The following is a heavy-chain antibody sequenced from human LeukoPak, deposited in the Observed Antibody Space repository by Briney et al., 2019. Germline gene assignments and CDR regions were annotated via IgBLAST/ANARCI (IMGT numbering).Heavy chain of an antibody. Sequence: GGSLRLSCAASGFTFSSYAMSWVRQAPGKGLEWVSAISGSGGSTYYADSVKGRFTISRDNAKNSLYLQMNSLRAEDTAMYYCARGRYSGTTYYFDYWGQGTLVTVSS. CDR2: ISGSGGST. J-gene: IGHJ4*02. V-gene: IGHV3-23*01. CDR3: ARGRYSGTTYYFDY. D-gene: IGHD5-12*01. CDR1: GFTFSSYA.